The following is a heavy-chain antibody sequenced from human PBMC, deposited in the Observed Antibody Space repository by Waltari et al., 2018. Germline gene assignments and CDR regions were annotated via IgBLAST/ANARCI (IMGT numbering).Heavy chain of an antibody. CDR2: INPNRGGT. D-gene: IGHD3-22*01. Sequence: QVQLVQSGAELKEPGASMKVSCKASGYTFTGYYMHWVRQAPGQGLEWMGRINPNRGGTNSAQKFQGRVTMTRDTSINTAYMELSRLRSDDTALYYCVRGGIWYDTSGHRFLFDYWGQGTLVTVSS. CDR3: VRGGIWYDTSGHRFLFDY. J-gene: IGHJ4*02. V-gene: IGHV1-2*06. CDR1: GYTFTGYY.